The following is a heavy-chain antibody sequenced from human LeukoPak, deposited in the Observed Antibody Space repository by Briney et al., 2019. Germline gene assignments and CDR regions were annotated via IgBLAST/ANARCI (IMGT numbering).Heavy chain of an antibody. CDR2: ISYDGSNK. J-gene: IGHJ6*02. CDR1: GFTFSSYA. D-gene: IGHD1-7*01. CDR3: AREELRHYYYYGMDV. V-gene: IGHV3-30*04. Sequence: GGSLRLSCAASGFTFSSYAMHWVRQAPGKGLEWVAVISYDGSNKYYANSVKGRFTISRDNSNNTLYLQMNSLRAEDTAVYYCAREELRHYYYYGMDVWGQGTTVTLSS.